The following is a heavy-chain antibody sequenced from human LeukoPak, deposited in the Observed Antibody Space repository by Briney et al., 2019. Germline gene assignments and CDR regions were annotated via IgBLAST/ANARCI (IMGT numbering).Heavy chain of an antibody. Sequence: GGSLRLSCAASGFTFSSYWMSWVRQAPGKGLEWVGRTKNKANSYTTEYAASVKGRLSISRDDSKNSLYLQMNSLRYEDTAVYYCARGGDYYDSSGWLYYFDYWGQGTLVTVSS. CDR2: TKNKANSYTT. CDR1: GFTFSSYW. J-gene: IGHJ4*02. D-gene: IGHD3-22*01. V-gene: IGHV3-72*01. CDR3: ARGGDYYDSSGWLYYFDY.